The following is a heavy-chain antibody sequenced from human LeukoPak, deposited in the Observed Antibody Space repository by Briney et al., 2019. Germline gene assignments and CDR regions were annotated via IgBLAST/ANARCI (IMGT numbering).Heavy chain of an antibody. J-gene: IGHJ6*02. CDR3: ARDRLWSYGMDV. Sequence: GGSLRLSCAASGFTVSSNYMSWVRQAPGKGLEWVSAIYSGGSTYYADSVKGRFTISRDNSKHTLYLQMNSLRAEDTAVYYCARDRLWSYGMDVWGQGTLVTVSS. CDR1: GFTVSSNY. CDR2: IYSGGST. D-gene: IGHD3-10*01. V-gene: IGHV3-66*01.